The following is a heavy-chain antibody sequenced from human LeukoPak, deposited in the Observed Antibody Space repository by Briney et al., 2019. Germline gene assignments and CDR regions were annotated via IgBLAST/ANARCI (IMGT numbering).Heavy chain of an antibody. CDR3: ARDSGSSGWNYYYMDV. CDR1: GGSISSYY. CDR2: IYYSGST. D-gene: IGHD6-19*01. J-gene: IGHJ6*03. Sequence: NPSETLSLTCTVSGGSISSYYWSWIRQPPGKGLEWIGYIYYSGSTNYNPSLKSRVTISVDTSKNQFSLKLSSVTAADTAVYYCARDSGSSGWNYYYMDVWGKGTTVTVSS. V-gene: IGHV4-59*01.